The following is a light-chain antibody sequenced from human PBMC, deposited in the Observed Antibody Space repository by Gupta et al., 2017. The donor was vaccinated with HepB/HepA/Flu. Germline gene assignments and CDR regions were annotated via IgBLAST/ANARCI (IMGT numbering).Light chain of an antibody. Sequence: EIVLTQSPATLSLSTGERATLSCRASQSVSSYLAWYQQKPGQAPRLLIYDASNRATGIPAWCSGSCSGTDSTLTSSGLAPEYFAVYYCQHRSYCPFTFGGGTKVEIK. CDR2: DAS. V-gene: IGKV3-11*01. J-gene: IGKJ4*01. CDR3: QHRSYCPFT. CDR1: QSVSSY.